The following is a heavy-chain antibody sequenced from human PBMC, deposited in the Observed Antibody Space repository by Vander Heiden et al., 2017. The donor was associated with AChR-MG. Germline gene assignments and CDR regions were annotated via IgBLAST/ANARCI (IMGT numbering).Heavy chain of an antibody. CDR3: ARDTLWFGESNLGY. Sequence: EVQLVESGGGLVQPGGSLSLACAASAFTFSCYSMNWVRQAPGKGLEWFLYIRSSSSTIYYEDSVKGRFTISRDNAKNSLYLQMNSLRDEDTAVYYCARDTLWFGESNLGYWGQGTLVTVSS. CDR2: IRSSSSTI. CDR1: AFTFSCYS. V-gene: IGHV3-48*02. D-gene: IGHD3-10*01. J-gene: IGHJ4*02.